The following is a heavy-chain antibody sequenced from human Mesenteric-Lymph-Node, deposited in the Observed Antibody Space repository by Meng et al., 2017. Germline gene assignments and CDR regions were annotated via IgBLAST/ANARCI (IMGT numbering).Heavy chain of an antibody. Sequence: QLPLQESGSGLGKPSQTLSLTCAVSGGSISSGGYSWSWIRQPPGKGLEWIGHIYHSGNTYYNPSLKSRVTMSVDRSKNQFSLKLNSVTAADTAVYYCARGGYDLNWFDPWGQGTLVTVSS. CDR2: IYHSGNT. CDR3: ARGGYDLNWFDP. V-gene: IGHV4-30-2*01. D-gene: IGHD2-15*01. J-gene: IGHJ5*02. CDR1: GGSISSGGYS.